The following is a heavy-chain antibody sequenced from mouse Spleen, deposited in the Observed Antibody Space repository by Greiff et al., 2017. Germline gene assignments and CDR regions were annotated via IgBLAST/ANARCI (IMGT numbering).Heavy chain of an antibody. CDR1: GYTFTSYW. CDR3: ARSHRLWTDAMDY. V-gene: IGHV1-7*01. CDR2: INPSSGYT. Sequence: VKVVESGAELAKPGASVKLSCKASGYTFTSYWMHWVKQRPGQGLEWIGYINPSSGYTKYNQKFKDKATLTADKSSSTAYMQLSSLTYEDSAVYYCARSHRLWTDAMDYWGQGTSVTVSS. J-gene: IGHJ4*01. D-gene: IGHD6-5*01.